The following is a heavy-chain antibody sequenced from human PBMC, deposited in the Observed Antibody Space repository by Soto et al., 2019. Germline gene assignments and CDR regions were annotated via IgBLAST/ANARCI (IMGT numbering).Heavy chain of an antibody. J-gene: IGHJ4*02. CDR3: ARDGYSSSWLIFDY. CDR2: ISAYNGNT. Sequence: GASVKISCKASGYTFTSYGISWVRQAPGQGLEWMGWISAYNGNTNYAQKLQGRVTMTTDTSTSTAYMELRSLRSDVTAVYYCARDGYSSSWLIFDYWGQGTLVTVSS. V-gene: IGHV1-18*01. D-gene: IGHD6-13*01. CDR1: GYTFTSYG.